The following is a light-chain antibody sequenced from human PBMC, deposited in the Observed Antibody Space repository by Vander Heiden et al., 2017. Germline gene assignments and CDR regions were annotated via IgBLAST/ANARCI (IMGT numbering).Light chain of an antibody. Sequence: GQRVSISCSGSSSNIGSNSVYWYQQLPGTAPKLLISRNNQRPSGVPDRFSGSKSGTSASLAISGLRSEDEADYYCAAWDDSLEVVFGGGTKLTVL. CDR2: RNN. CDR3: AAWDDSLEVV. V-gene: IGLV1-47*01. CDR1: SSNIGSNS. J-gene: IGLJ3*02.